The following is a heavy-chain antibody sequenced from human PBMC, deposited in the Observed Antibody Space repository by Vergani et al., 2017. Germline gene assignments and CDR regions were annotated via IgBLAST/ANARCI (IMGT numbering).Heavy chain of an antibody. V-gene: IGHV3-7*01. CDR3: ARDRGGRGSSYYYGMDV. CDR2: IKQDGSEK. J-gene: IGHJ6*02. D-gene: IGHD2-15*01. CDR1: GFTFSSYW. Sequence: EVQLVESGGGLVQPGGSLRLSCAASGFTFSSYWKSWVRQAPGKGLEWVANIKQDGSEKYYVDSVKGRFTISRDNAKNSLYLQMNSLRAEDTAVYYCARDRGGRGSSYYYGMDVWGQGTTVTVSS.